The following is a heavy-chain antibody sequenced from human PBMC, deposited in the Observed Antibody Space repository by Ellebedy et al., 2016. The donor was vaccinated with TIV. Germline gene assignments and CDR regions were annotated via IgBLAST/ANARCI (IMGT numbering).Heavy chain of an antibody. V-gene: IGHV3-11*01. Sequence: GESLKISCVASGFTFRDYYMSWIRQAPGKGLECVAYISGDGTIKYYADAVKGRFTVSRDNAENSLHLQMNSLRAEDTAVYYCARNRNKYDANGYWNYWGPGAQVTVSS. J-gene: IGHJ4*02. D-gene: IGHD3-22*01. CDR1: GFTFRDYY. CDR2: ISGDGTIK. CDR3: ARNRNKYDANGYWNY.